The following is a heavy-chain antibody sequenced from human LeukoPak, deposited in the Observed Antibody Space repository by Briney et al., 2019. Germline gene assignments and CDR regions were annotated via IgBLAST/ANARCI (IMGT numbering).Heavy chain of an antibody. J-gene: IGHJ5*02. CDR1: GVTFSSYS. CDR3: ARDQYYYDSSGYYP. D-gene: IGHD3-22*01. Sequence: GGSLRLSCAASGVTFSSYSMNWVRQAPGKGLEWVSSISSSGSYIYYADSVKGRFTISRDNAKNSLYLQMNSLRAEDTAVYYCARDQYYYDSSGYYPWGQGTLVTVSS. CDR2: ISSSGSYI. V-gene: IGHV3-21*01.